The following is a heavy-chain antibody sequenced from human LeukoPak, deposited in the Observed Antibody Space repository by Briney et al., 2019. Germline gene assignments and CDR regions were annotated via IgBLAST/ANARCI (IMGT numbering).Heavy chain of an antibody. CDR2: IKSKTDGGTT. D-gene: IGHD4-17*01. CDR1: GFTFSNAW. J-gene: IGHJ4*02. CDR3: TPGWVTTTEKFRRFDY. Sequence: GGSLRLSCAASGFTFSNAWMSWVRQAPGKGLEWVGRIKSKTDGGTTDYAAPVKGRFTISRDDSKNTLYLQMNSLKTEDTAVYYCTPGWVTTTEKFRRFDYWGQGTLVTVSS. V-gene: IGHV3-15*01.